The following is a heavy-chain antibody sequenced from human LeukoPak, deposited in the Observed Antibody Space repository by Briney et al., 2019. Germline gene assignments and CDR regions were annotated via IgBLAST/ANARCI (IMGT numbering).Heavy chain of an antibody. Sequence: SVKVSCKASGGTFSSYAISWVRQAPGQGLEWMGGIIPIFGTANYAQKFQGRVTITTDESTSTAYMELSSLRSEDTAVYYCARGWDYDFWSGYYNWFDPWGQGTLVTVSS. CDR1: GGTFSSYA. V-gene: IGHV1-69*05. CDR3: ARGWDYDFWSGYYNWFDP. D-gene: IGHD3-3*01. J-gene: IGHJ5*02. CDR2: IIPIFGTA.